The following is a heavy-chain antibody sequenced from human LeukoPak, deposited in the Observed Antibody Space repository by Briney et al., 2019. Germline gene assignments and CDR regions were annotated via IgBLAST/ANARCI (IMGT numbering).Heavy chain of an antibody. CDR1: GGSISSSSYY. CDR3: ARLSSSWRYYYYYMDV. CDR2: IYYSGST. V-gene: IGHV4-39*07. Sequence: SETLSLTCTVSGGSISSSSYYWGWIRQPPGKGLECIGSIYYSGSTYYNPSLKSRVTISVDTSKNQFSLKLSSVTAADTAVYYCARLSSSWRYYYYYMDVWGKGTTVTVSS. D-gene: IGHD6-13*01. J-gene: IGHJ6*03.